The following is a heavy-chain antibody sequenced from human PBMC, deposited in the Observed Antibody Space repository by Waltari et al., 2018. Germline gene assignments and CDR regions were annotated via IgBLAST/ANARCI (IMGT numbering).Heavy chain of an antibody. CDR1: GGSATGYY. CDR2: IDYNGKT. V-gene: IGHV4-59*02. Sequence: QVQLQESGPGLVKPSETLSLTCTVSGGSATGYYWSWIRQPPGKGLEWIGHIDYNGKTYYTPVLKSRVTISIDTSKNQFSLKVTSVTAADTAVYYCASEIYGGNSRPYDSWGQGALVTVSS. D-gene: IGHD2-15*01. CDR3: ASEIYGGNSRPYDS. J-gene: IGHJ4*02.